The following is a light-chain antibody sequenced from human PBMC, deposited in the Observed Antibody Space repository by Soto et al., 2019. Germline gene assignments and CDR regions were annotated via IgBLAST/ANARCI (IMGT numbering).Light chain of an antibody. CDR3: SSYTTSNTRQIV. J-gene: IGLJ1*01. CDR2: DVS. Sequence: QSALTQPASVSGSPGXSITISCTGTSSDVGGYNYVSWYQQHPGKAPKFMIYDVSNRPSGVSNRFSGSKSGNTASLTISGLQAEDEADYYCSSYTTSNTRQIVFGTGTKVTVL. V-gene: IGLV2-14*01. CDR1: SSDVGGYNY.